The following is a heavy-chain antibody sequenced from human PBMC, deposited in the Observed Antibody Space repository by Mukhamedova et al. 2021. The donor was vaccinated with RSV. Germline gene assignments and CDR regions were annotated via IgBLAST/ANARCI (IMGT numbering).Heavy chain of an antibody. D-gene: IGHD3-10*01. CDR3: ARELGFGESGPHYGMDV. J-gene: IGHJ6*02. V-gene: IGHV3-30*07. Sequence: KGRFTISRDNSKNTLYLQMNSLRAEDTAVYYCARELGFGESGPHYGMDVWGQGTTVTVSS.